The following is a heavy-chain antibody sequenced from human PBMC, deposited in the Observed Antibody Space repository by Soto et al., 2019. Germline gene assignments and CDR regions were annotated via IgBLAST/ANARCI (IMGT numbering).Heavy chain of an antibody. D-gene: IGHD3-16*01. CDR2: IIPLLNTA. V-gene: IGHV1-69*08. CDR1: GGTFSTST. Sequence: QVQLVQSGAEVKKPGSSVKVSCKASGGTFSTSTISWVRQAPGQGLEWMGSIIPLLNTANYAQKFKGRVRITADKSTSTDYMELTSLRSEDTAVYFCARDGGVSAAFWLYPWGQGTLVTVTS. J-gene: IGHJ5*02. CDR3: ARDGGVSAAFWLYP.